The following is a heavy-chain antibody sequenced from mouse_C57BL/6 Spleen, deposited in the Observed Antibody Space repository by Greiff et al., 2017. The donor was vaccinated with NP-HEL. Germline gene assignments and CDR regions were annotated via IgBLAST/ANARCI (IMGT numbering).Heavy chain of an antibody. Sequence: EVQLVESGPGLVKPSQSLSLTCSVTGYSITSGYYWNWIRQFPGNKLEWMGYISYDGSNNYNPSLKNRISITRDTSKNQFFLKLNSVTTEDTATYYCARDERGGFDYWGQGTTLTVSS. V-gene: IGHV3-6*01. CDR1: GYSITSGYY. J-gene: IGHJ2*01. CDR2: ISYDGSN. CDR3: ARDERGGFDY.